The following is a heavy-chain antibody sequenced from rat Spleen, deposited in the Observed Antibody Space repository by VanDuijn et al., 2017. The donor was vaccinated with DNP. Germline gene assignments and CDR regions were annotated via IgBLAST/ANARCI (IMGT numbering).Heavy chain of an antibody. V-gene: IGHV2-65*01. CDR1: GFSLTSYY. D-gene: IGHD4-6*01. J-gene: IGHJ2*01. Sequence: QVQLKETGPGLVQPTQTLSITCTVSGFSLTSYYMQWVRQTPGKGLEWMGFIRSGGNTEYNSEFTSRLSISRETSNNQVFLKMNSLKPEDTGVYFCARDGPYYFDYWGQGVMVTVSS. CDR2: IRSGGNT. CDR3: ARDGPYYFDY.